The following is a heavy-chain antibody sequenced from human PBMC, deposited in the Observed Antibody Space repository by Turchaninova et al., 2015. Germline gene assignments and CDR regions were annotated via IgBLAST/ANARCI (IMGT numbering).Heavy chain of an antibody. CDR2: RNAGNGKT. D-gene: IGHD3-22*01. CDR3: ARDIDSGVSDKAFDI. CDR1: GYTFTNYA. Sequence: QVQLVQSGAEEKKPGDSVKVSCKASGYTFTNYAMPWVRQAPGQRTEWEGGRNAGNGKTKYSPVFQGGVTITRDAAASTAYVELSSLRSEDTAVYYCARDIDSGVSDKAFDIWGQGTMVTVSS. J-gene: IGHJ3*02. V-gene: IGHV1-3*05.